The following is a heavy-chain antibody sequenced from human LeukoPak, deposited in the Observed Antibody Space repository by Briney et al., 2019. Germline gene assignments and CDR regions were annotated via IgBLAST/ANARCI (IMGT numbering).Heavy chain of an antibody. V-gene: IGHV1-46*03. J-gene: IGHJ5*02. D-gene: IGHD2-21*01. CDR3: ASYLPGGGDGNWFDP. CDR1: GYTFTSYY. CDR2: INPSGGST. Sequence: ASVKVSCKASGYTFTSYYMHWVRQAPGQGLEWMGLINPSGGSTSYAQKFQGRVTMTRDTSTSTVYMELSSLRSEDTAVYYCASYLPGGGDGNWFDPWGQGTLVTVSS.